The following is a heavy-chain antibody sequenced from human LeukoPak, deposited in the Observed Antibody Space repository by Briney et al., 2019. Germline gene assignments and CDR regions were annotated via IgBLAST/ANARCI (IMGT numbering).Heavy chain of an antibody. CDR3: ASAYSSSWYALFDY. D-gene: IGHD6-13*01. Sequence: SETLSLTCTVSGGSVSSGSYYWSWLRQPPGTGLEWIGYIYYSGSTNYNPSLKSRVTISVDTSKNQFSLKLSSVTATDTAVYYCASAYSSSWYALFDYWGQGTLVTVSS. CDR1: GGSVSSGSYY. V-gene: IGHV4-61*01. CDR2: IYYSGST. J-gene: IGHJ4*02.